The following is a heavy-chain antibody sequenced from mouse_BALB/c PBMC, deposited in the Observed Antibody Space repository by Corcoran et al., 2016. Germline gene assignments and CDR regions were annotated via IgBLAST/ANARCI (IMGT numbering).Heavy chain of an antibody. J-gene: IGHJ2*01. Sequence: QVTLKESGPGILQPSQTLSLTCSFSGFSLSTSGMGVSWIRQPSGKGLEWLAHIYWDDDKRYNPSLKSRLTISKDASSNQVFLKITSVDTADTATYYCARSYYDYDYWGQGTTLTVSS. D-gene: IGHD2-4*01. V-gene: IGHV8-12*01. CDR1: GFSLSTSGMG. CDR2: IYWDDDK. CDR3: ARSYYDYDY.